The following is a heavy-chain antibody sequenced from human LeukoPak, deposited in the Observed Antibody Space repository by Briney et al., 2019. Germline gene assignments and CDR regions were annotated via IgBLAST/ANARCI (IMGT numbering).Heavy chain of an antibody. J-gene: IGHJ4*02. V-gene: IGHV3-64D*09. D-gene: IGHD1-26*01. CDR1: GFTFSSYA. Sequence: GGSLRLSCSASGFTFSSYAMHWVRQAPGKGLEYVSAISNSGGSTYNADSVQGRFTISRDNSKNTLYLQMSSLIPEDTAVYYCVKDMWGGIYHVYWGQGTRVTVSS. CDR2: ISNSGGST. CDR3: VKDMWGGIYHVY.